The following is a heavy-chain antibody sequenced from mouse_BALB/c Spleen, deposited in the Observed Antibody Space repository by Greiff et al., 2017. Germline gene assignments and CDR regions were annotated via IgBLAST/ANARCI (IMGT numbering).Heavy chain of an antibody. CDR3: ARHETARAAMDY. Sequence: EVKLVESGGDLVKPGGSLKLSCAASGFTFSSYGMSWVRQTPDKRLEWVATISSGGSYTYYPDSVKGRFTISRDNAKNTLYLQMSSLKSEDTSMYYCARHETARAAMDYWGQGTSVTVSS. D-gene: IGHD3-2*01. CDR1: GFTFSSYG. V-gene: IGHV5-6*02. CDR2: ISSGGSYT. J-gene: IGHJ4*01.